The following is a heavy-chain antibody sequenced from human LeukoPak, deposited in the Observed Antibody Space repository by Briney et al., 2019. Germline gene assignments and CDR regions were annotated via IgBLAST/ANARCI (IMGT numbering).Heavy chain of an antibody. CDR1: RGSISSGTSY. Sequence: SETLSLTCTVSRGSISSGTSYWGWIRQPPGKGLEWIGSIFYGGSTYYNPSLKSRVTMSVDMSKNQFSLRLSSVTAADTAVYYCARLGTGYDSSGYSIGWFDPWGQGTLVTVSS. CDR3: ARLGTGYDSSGYSIGWFDP. D-gene: IGHD3-22*01. V-gene: IGHV4-39*01. CDR2: IFYGGST. J-gene: IGHJ5*02.